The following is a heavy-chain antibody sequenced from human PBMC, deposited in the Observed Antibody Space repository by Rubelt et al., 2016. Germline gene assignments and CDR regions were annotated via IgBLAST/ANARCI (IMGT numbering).Heavy chain of an antibody. D-gene: IGHD6-6*01. CDR2: IYSGGST. Sequence: EESGPGLVKPSGTLSLTCAVSGGSISSSNWWSWVRQAPGKGLEWVSVIYSGGSTYYADSVKGRFTISRDNAKNSLFLQMNSLRDEDTAVYYCARDKGSSSAGPSSLNYYGMDVWGQGTTVTVSS. CDR1: GGSISSSNW. V-gene: IGHV3-66*01. J-gene: IGHJ6*02. CDR3: ARDKGSSSAGPSSLNYYGMDV.